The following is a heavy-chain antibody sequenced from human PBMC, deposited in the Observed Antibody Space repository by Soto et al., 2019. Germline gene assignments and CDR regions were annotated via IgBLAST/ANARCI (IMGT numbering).Heavy chain of an antibody. V-gene: IGHV3-23*01. CDR2: ISGSGGST. D-gene: IGHD2-15*01. CDR3: AKDIGYCSGGSCYYFDY. Sequence: GGSLRLSCAASGFTLRNYGMNWVRQAPGKGLEWVSTISGSGGSTYYADSVKGRFTISRDNSKNMLYLQMNSLRAEDTAVYYCAKDIGYCSGGSCYYFDYWGQGTLVTVSS. J-gene: IGHJ4*02. CDR1: GFTLRNYG.